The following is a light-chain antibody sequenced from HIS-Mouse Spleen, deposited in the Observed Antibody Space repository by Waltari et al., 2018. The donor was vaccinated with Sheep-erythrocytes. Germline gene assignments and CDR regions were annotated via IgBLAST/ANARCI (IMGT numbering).Light chain of an antibody. J-gene: IGKJ4*01. CDR2: ASS. V-gene: IGKV1-9*01. CDR3: QQLNSYPALT. Sequence: DIQLTQSPSFLSASVGDRVTITCRASQGISSYLAWYQQKPGKAPKILIYASSTLQSRVPSRFSGSGSGTEFTLTISSLQPEDFATYYCQQLNSYPALTFGGGTKVEIK. CDR1: QGISSY.